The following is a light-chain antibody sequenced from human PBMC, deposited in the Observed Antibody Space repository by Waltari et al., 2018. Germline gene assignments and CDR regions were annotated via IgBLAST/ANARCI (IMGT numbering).Light chain of an antibody. V-gene: IGLV2-14*03. CDR3: NSYTSDNTLV. CDR1: SSDVGGYNY. J-gene: IGLJ1*01. Sequence: QSALTQPASVSGSPGQSITISCTGTSSDVGGYNYVSWYQHYPGKAPKLLIYDVSQRPSRLANRFAASRSDNTASLTISGRQAEDEADYYCNSYTSDNTLVFGTGTKVTVL. CDR2: DVS.